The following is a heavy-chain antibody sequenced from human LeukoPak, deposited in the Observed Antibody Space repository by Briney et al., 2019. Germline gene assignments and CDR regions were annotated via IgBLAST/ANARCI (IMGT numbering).Heavy chain of an antibody. J-gene: IGHJ4*02. CDR3: VHSGGYYDSSGYHY. Sequence: SGPTLVKPTQTQTLTCTCSGFSLRTSGVGVGWIRQPPGKALEWLALIFWDDDKRYSPSLKNRVTITKDTSKNQVVLTLANMDAVDTGTYYCVHSGGYYDSSGYHYWGQGTLVTVSS. D-gene: IGHD3-22*01. CDR2: IFWDDDK. CDR1: GFSLRTSGVG. V-gene: IGHV2-5*02.